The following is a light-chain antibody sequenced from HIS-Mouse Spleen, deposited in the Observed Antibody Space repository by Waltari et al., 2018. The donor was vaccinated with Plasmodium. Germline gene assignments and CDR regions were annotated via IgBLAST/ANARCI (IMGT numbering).Light chain of an antibody. J-gene: IGKJ3*01. CDR3: QQYNNWSFT. V-gene: IGKV3-15*01. CDR1: QSVSSN. CDR2: GAS. Sequence: EIVMTQSPATLSVSPGERANLSCRASQSVSSNLAWYQPKPGPAPRLLIYGASTRATGIPARFSGSGSGTEFTLTISSLQSEDFAVYYCQQYNNWSFTFGPGTKVDIK.